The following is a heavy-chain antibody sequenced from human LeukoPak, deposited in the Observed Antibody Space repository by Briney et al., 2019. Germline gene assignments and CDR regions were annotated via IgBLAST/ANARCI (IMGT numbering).Heavy chain of an antibody. Sequence: ASVRVSCKASGYSFTGNYMHWVRQAPGQGFEWMGWINPNTGGTNYAQKFKGRGLMTRDTSISTAYLELSSLKSDDTAVYYCARVGYCSRGVCYNYDYWGQGTQVTVSS. V-gene: IGHV1-2*02. CDR3: ARVGYCSRGVCYNYDY. CDR2: INPNTGGT. J-gene: IGHJ4*02. CDR1: GYSFTGNY. D-gene: IGHD2-8*01.